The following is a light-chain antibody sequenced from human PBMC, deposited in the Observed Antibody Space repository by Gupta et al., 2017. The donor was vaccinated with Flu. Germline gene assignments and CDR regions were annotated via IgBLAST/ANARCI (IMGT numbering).Light chain of an antibody. CDR2: EVS. Sequence: SALTQPALVSGSPGQSITISCTGTSSAVGGYNYVSWDQRHPGKSRKHMIYEVSNRPAGVATHFSGSKTGSTASLTISGLLEEEEAAYYCSADSSSSTLVFGGGTKLTVL. J-gene: IGLJ3*02. V-gene: IGLV2-14*01. CDR3: SADSSSSTLV. CDR1: SSAVGGYNY.